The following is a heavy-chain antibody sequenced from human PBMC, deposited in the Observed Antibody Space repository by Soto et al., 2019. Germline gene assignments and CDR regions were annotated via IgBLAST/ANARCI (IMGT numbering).Heavy chain of an antibody. J-gene: IGHJ6*02. V-gene: IGHV2-26*01. CDR3: ARILRYSVFPEGLDV. CDR1: GFSLSNAKMG. CDR2: IFSNDEK. Sequence: QVTLKESGPVLVKPTETLTLTCTVSGFSLSNAKMGVSWIRQPPGRAPEWLAHIFSNDEKSYSTSLKNSLTISKDTSKRQVVLTMTNMDPVDTATYYCARILRYSVFPEGLDVWGQGTTVTVSS. D-gene: IGHD1-20*01.